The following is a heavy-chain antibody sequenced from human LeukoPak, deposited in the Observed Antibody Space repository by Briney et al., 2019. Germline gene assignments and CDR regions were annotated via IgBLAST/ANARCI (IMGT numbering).Heavy chain of an antibody. CDR2: INPNRWGT. J-gene: IGHJ4*02. V-gene: IGHV1-2*02. CDR1: GYTFTGYY. D-gene: IGHD3-22*01. CDR3: ASDYYDSSSYYQY. Sequence: GASVKVSCKASGYTFTGYYMHGVRQAPGQGLEGMGWINPNRWGTNYAQKFQGRVTMTRDTSISTAYMELSRLRSDDTAVYYCASDYYDSSSYYQYWGQGTLVTVSS.